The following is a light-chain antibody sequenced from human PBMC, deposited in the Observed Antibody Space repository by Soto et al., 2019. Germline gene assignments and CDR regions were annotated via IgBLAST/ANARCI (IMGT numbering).Light chain of an antibody. V-gene: IGLV2-14*01. CDR1: SSDVGDYNY. Sequence: QSALPQPASVSGSPGQSITISCTGTSSDVGDYNYVSWYQQHPGKAPKLMIYEASSRPSGVSNRFSGSKSGNTASLTISGLQAEDEADYYCSSYTSSNTYVFGTGTKVTVL. J-gene: IGLJ1*01. CDR2: EAS. CDR3: SSYTSSNTYV.